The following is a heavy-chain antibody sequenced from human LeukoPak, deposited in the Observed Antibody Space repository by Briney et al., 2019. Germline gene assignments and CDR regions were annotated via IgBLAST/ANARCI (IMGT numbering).Heavy chain of an antibody. Sequence: GGSLRLSCAASGFTFSNYAMHWVRQAPGKGLEWVAVISYDRTNKCYADSVKGRFTISRDNSKYTLYLQMNSLRAEDTAVYYCATGYDTSGHPNWFDPWGQGTLVTVSS. CDR2: ISYDRTNK. V-gene: IGHV3-30-3*01. D-gene: IGHD3-22*01. J-gene: IGHJ5*02. CDR1: GFTFSNYA. CDR3: ATGYDTSGHPNWFDP.